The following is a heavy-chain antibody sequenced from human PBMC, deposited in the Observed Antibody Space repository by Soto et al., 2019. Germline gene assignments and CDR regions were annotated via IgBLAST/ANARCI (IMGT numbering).Heavy chain of an antibody. CDR2: IIPILTTP. CDR1: GGTFSIYG. J-gene: IGHJ6*02. Sequence: QVQLVQSGAEVKKTGSSVKVSCKASGGTFSIYGFSWVRQAPGQGPEWIGGIIPILTTPNYAQKFQGRVTIVADESTTTVYMELSSLKFEDTAAYYCATSVGIAPTGEDGMDVSGQGTSVTVSS. CDR3: ATSVGIAPTGEDGMDV. V-gene: IGHV1-69*01. D-gene: IGHD2-8*02.